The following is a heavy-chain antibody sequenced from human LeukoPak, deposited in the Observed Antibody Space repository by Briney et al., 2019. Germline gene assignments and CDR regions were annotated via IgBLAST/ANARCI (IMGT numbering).Heavy chain of an antibody. CDR2: IYYSGST. Sequence: KPSETLSLTCTVSGGSISSSSYYWGWIRQPPGKGLEWIGSIYYSGSTYYNPSLKSRVTISVDTSKNQFSLKLSSVTAADTAVYYCANYYCSSTSCHFDYWGQGTLVTVSS. J-gene: IGHJ4*02. D-gene: IGHD2-2*01. CDR1: GGSISSSSYY. V-gene: IGHV4-39*07. CDR3: ANYYCSSTSCHFDY.